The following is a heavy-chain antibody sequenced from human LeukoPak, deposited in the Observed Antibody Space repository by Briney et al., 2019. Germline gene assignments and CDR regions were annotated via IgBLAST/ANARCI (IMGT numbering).Heavy chain of an antibody. Sequence: SETLSLTCTVSGGSISSSSYYWGWIRQPPGKGLEWIGSIYYSGSTYYNPSLKSRVTISVDTSKNQFSLRLSSVTAADTAVYYCARLGSGWYMGYFQHWGQGTLVTVSS. CDR3: ARLGSGWYMGYFQH. D-gene: IGHD6-19*01. CDR1: GGSISSSSYY. V-gene: IGHV4-39*01. CDR2: IYYSGST. J-gene: IGHJ1*01.